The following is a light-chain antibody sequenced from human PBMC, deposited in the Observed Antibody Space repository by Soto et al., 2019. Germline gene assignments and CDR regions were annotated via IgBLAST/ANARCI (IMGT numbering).Light chain of an antibody. V-gene: IGKV1-5*01. Sequence: DIQMTQSASTLSASIGDTVTITCRANQCISSWLAWYQQKPGKAPKLLISEGSSLESGVPSRFSGSGSGTEFTLTISSLQPDDLATYYCQQYNSSPLTFGGGTKVEIK. CDR1: QCISSW. J-gene: IGKJ4*01. CDR2: EGS. CDR3: QQYNSSPLT.